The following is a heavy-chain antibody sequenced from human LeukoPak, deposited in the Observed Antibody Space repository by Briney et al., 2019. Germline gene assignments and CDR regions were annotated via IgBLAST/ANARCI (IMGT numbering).Heavy chain of an antibody. Sequence: GGSLRLSCAVSGFLFSDYSMNWVRQAPGKGLEWFSSVSSSGSYIFYADSVKGRFTISRDNAKNSLYLQMSSLGAEDTAVYYCARGQGVYASGSFPFDSWGQGTLVTVSS. J-gene: IGHJ5*01. CDR1: GFLFSDYS. V-gene: IGHV3-21*01. D-gene: IGHD3-10*01. CDR2: VSSSGSYI. CDR3: ARGQGVYASGSFPFDS.